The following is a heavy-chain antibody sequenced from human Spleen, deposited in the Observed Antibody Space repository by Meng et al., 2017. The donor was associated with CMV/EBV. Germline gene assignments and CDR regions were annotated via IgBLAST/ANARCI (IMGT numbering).Heavy chain of an antibody. CDR1: GGSISRSSYY. V-gene: IGHV4-39*01. CDR2: IYYSGST. J-gene: IGHJ4*02. D-gene: IGHD2-2*02. Sequence: GGSISRSSYYWGWIRQPPGKGLEWIGSIYYSGSTYYNPSLKSRVTISVDTSKNQFSLRLSSVTAADTAVYYCARHVTGSDYTYYFDYWGQGTLVTVSS. CDR3: ARHVTGSDYTYYFDY.